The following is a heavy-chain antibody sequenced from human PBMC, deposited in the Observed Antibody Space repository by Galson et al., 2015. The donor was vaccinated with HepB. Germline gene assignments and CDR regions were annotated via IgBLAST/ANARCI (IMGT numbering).Heavy chain of an antibody. CDR2: ISGSGGST. Sequence: SLRLSCAASGFTFSTYVMSWVRQAPGKGLEWVSAISGSGGSTYYADSVKGRFSISRDNSKNTLYLQMNSLRAEDTAVYYCAKDLGGPGSDAFDIWGQGTMVPVSS. D-gene: IGHD3-16*01. CDR3: AKDLGGPGSDAFDI. CDR1: GFTFSTYV. J-gene: IGHJ3*02. V-gene: IGHV3-23*01.